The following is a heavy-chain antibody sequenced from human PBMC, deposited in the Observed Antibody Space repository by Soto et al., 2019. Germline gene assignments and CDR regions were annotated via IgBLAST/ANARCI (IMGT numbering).Heavy chain of an antibody. J-gene: IGHJ4*02. CDR3: ATRFYTSGVLFDY. CDR2: IYHSGST. Sequence: SETLSLTCAVSGGSISSGGYSWSWIRQPPGKGLEWIGCIYHSGSTYYNPSLKSRVTISVDRSKNQFSLKLSSVTAADTAVYYCATRFYTSGVLFDYWGQGTPVTVS. D-gene: IGHD2-2*02. V-gene: IGHV4-30-2*01. CDR1: GGSISSGGYS.